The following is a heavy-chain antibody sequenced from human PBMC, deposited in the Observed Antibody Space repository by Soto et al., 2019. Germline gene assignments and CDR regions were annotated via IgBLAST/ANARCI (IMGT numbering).Heavy chain of an antibody. CDR1: GFTFSSYA. CDR2: ISGSGGST. J-gene: IGHJ6*03. CDR3: AKGQVLRFLEWLPLSMDV. Sequence: GGALRLSCAASGFTFSSYAMSWVRQAPGKGLEWVSAISGSGGSTYYADSVKGRFTISRDNSKNTLYLQMNSLRAEDTAVYYCAKGQVLRFLEWLPLSMDVWGKGTTVTVSS. D-gene: IGHD3-3*01. V-gene: IGHV3-23*01.